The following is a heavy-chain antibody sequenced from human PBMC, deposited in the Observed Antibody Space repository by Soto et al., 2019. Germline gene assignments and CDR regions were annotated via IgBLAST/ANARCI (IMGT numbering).Heavy chain of an antibody. CDR3: AGGRIVVVGSRAGSGMDV. CDR2: IIPVFGLV. V-gene: IGHV1-69*01. CDR1: GGTPSNSA. D-gene: IGHD3-22*01. J-gene: IGHJ6*02. Sequence: QVHLLLQSGAEVKKPGSSVKVSCKASGGTPSNSAISWVRQAPGQGLEWMGGIIPVFGLVKYAQNFQGRVTLAADESTDTAYMELSSLRPEDTAVYYCAGGRIVVVGSRAGSGMDVWVQGTTVTVSS.